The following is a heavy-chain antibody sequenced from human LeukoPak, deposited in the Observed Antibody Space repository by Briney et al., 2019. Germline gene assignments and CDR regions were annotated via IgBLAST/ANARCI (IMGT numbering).Heavy chain of an antibody. V-gene: IGHV4-61*02. Sequence: SETLSLTCTVSGGSINSTDYYWSWIRQPAGKGPEWIGRIYSTGITKYSPSLKSRVIISVDTSKNQFSLKLSSVTAADTAVYYCAREPTRGYDFWSGYLWDVWGKGTTVTVSS. CDR3: AREPTRGYDFWSGYLWDV. CDR2: IYSTGIT. J-gene: IGHJ6*04. D-gene: IGHD3-3*01. CDR1: GGSINSTDYY.